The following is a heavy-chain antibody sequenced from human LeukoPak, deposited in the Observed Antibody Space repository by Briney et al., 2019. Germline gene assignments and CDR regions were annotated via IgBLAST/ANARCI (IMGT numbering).Heavy chain of an antibody. CDR1: GFAFSSYW. V-gene: IGHV3-7*01. CDR2: IEPAGSAT. Sequence: GGSLRLSCGASGFAFSSYWMTWLRQAPGKGLEFVANIEPAGSATYYADSVKGRFTISRDNTKNLLYLQMNSMTAEDSAVYHCGRFGYVSAVDTWGQGALVTVSS. J-gene: IGHJ5*02. D-gene: IGHD2-15*01. CDR3: GRFGYVSAVDT.